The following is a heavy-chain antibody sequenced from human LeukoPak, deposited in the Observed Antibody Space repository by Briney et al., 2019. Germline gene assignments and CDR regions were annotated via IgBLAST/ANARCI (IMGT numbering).Heavy chain of an antibody. Sequence: GGSLRLSCAASGFTFSSYAMHWVRQAPGKGLERVTSISGSGGRTYYADSVKGRFTISRDNAKNPLYLQMNSLRAEDTAVYYCARDTSSGYCYDSAVDYWGQGTLVTVSS. J-gene: IGHJ4*02. CDR3: ARDTSSGYCYDSAVDY. D-gene: IGHD3-22*01. V-gene: IGHV3-21*01. CDR1: GFTFSSYA. CDR2: ISGSGGRT.